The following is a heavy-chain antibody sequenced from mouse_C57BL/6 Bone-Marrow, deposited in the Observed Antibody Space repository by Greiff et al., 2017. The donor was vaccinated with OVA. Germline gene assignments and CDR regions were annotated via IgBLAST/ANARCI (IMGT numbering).Heavy chain of an antibody. CDR3: AYFLYYYGSSFYYFDY. Sequence: QVQLQQSGAELVKPGASVKLSCKASGYTFTSYWMQWVKQRPGQGLEWIGEIDPSDSYTNYNQKFKGKATLTVDTSSSTAYMQLSSLTSEDSAVYYCAYFLYYYGSSFYYFDYWGQGTTLTVSS. D-gene: IGHD1-1*01. V-gene: IGHV1-50*01. CDR1: GYTFTSYW. J-gene: IGHJ2*01. CDR2: IDPSDSYT.